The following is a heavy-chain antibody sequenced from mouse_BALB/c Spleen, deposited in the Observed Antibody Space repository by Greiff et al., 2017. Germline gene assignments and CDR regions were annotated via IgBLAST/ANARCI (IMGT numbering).Heavy chain of an antibody. J-gene: IGHJ4*01. CDR3: ARFNRDYYAMDY. CDR2: IYPGDGDT. D-gene: IGHD2-14*01. CDR1: GYAFSSSW. V-gene: IGHV1-82*01. Sequence: VQLQQSGPELVKPGASVKISCKASGYAFSSSWMNWVKQRPGQGLEWIGLIYPGDGDTNYNGKFKGKATLTADKSSSTAYMQLSSLTSVDSAVYFCARFNRDYYAMDYWGQGTSVTVSS.